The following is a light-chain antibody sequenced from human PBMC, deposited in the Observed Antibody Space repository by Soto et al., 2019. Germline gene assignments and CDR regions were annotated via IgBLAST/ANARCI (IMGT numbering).Light chain of an antibody. CDR3: QQYGSSPPWT. J-gene: IGKJ1*01. CDR2: GAS. Sequence: EIVLTQSPGTLSLSPGERATLSCRASQSVSSSYLAWYQQKPGQAPRLLIYGASSRATGIPDRFNVRGSWTDFTITISRLEPEDFAVYYCQQYGSSPPWTLGQGTKVDIK. V-gene: IGKV3-20*01. CDR1: QSVSSSY.